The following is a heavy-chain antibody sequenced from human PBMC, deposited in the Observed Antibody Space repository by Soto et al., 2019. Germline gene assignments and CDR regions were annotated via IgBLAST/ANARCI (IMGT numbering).Heavy chain of an antibody. V-gene: IGHV1-69*13. J-gene: IGHJ4*02. CDR3: ARDSGAKLSSS. Sequence: SVKVSCKGSGGTFSSDRFDWVRQARGQGLEWLGGIVPIYRTADYAQKFQGRVTITADESTRTVYMELSSLKSQDTALYYCARDSGAKLSSSWGQGTLVTVSS. D-gene: IGHD6-13*01. CDR1: GGTFSSDR. CDR2: IVPIYRTA.